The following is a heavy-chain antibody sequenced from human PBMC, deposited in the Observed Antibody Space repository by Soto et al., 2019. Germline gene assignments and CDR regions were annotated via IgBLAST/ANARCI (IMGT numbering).Heavy chain of an antibody. V-gene: IGHV3-66*01. J-gene: IGHJ4*02. D-gene: IGHD1-26*01. CDR2: IYSDGRT. Sequence: GGSLRLSCAASGFTVSGKYMSWVRQAPGKGLEWVSTIYSDGRTYYTDSVKGRFTIARDNPKNMVFLQLNSLRAEDTAVYYCARDSLGRYELFDYWGQGTLVTVSS. CDR1: GFTVSGKY. CDR3: ARDSLGRYELFDY.